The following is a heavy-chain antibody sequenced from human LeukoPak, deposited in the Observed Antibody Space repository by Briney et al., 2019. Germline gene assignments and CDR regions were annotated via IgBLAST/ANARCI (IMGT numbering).Heavy chain of an antibody. D-gene: IGHD5-12*01. V-gene: IGHV3-48*04. CDR3: AKEGGGYADY. Sequence: GGSLRLSCEVSGFPFTLYNMNWVRQAPGKGLEWLSYISSSTNTIYYADSVKGRFTISRDNAKNSLYLQMNGLGAEDTAVYYCAKEGGGYADYWGQGTLVTVSS. J-gene: IGHJ4*02. CDR2: ISSSTNTI. CDR1: GFPFTLYN.